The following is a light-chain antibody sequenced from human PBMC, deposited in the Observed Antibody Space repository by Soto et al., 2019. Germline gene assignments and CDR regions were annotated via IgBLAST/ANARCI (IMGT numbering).Light chain of an antibody. V-gene: IGKV1-39*01. CDR2: AAS. J-gene: IGKJ3*01. CDR3: QQYENRPYT. CDR1: QSIVTY. Sequence: DIQMTQSPSSLSASVGDRVTITCRASQSIVTYLNWYLQKPGKAPKLLIYAASNLQSGVPSRFSGSGSGTDFTLTISSLQPEDNATYYCQQYENRPYTFGPGTKVDIK.